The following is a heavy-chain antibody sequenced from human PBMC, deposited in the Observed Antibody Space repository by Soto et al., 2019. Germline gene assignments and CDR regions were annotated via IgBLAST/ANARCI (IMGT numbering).Heavy chain of an antibody. J-gene: IGHJ4*02. V-gene: IGHV4-30-2*01. D-gene: IGHD2-21*02. Sequence: SETLSLTCDVSGESISSGGFSWSWIRQPPGKGPEWIGYIFHGGSTYSNPSLKSRVAISLDRSKNQFSLKLRSVTAADAAVYYCARGGDYYFDHWGQGTLVTVSS. CDR1: GESISSGGFS. CDR2: IFHGGST. CDR3: ARGGDYYFDH.